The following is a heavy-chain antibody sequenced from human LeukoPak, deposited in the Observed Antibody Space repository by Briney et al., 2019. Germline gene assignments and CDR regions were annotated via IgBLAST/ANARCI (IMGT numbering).Heavy chain of an antibody. CDR1: GFTVSSNY. CDR2: IYSGGST. V-gene: IGHV3-53*01. D-gene: IGHD3-22*01. J-gene: IGHJ4*02. Sequence: TGGSLRLYCAASGFTVSSNYMSWVRQAPGKGLEWVSVIYSGGSTYYADSVKGRFTISRDNSKNTLYLQMNSLRAEDTAVYYCARGGYDSSGYLGYWGQGTLVTVSS. CDR3: ARGGYDSSGYLGY.